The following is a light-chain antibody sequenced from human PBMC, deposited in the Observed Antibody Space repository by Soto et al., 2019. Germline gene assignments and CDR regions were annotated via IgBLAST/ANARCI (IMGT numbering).Light chain of an antibody. Sequence: EIVLTQSPATLSLSPGERATLSCRASQSVSSYLAWYQQKPGQAPRLLIYDASNRATGIPARFSGSGSGTDFTLTISSLEPEDFAVYYCQQRSNWPRFGQGTRLEMK. CDR3: QQRSNWPR. J-gene: IGKJ5*01. V-gene: IGKV3-11*01. CDR1: QSVSSY. CDR2: DAS.